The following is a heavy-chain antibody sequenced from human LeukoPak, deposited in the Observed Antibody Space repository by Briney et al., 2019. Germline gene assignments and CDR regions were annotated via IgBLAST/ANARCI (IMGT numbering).Heavy chain of an antibody. V-gene: IGHV4-34*01. J-gene: IGHJ4*02. CDR2: INHSGST. CDR3: ARGSGHIVVVVAATPYYFDY. CDR1: GGSISSGGYY. Sequence: PSETLSLTCAVSGGSISSGGYYWSWIRQPPGKGLEWIGEINHSGSTNYNPSLKSRVTISVDTSKNQFSLKLSSVTAADTAVYYCARGSGHIVVVVAATPYYFDYWGQGTLVTVSS. D-gene: IGHD2-15*01.